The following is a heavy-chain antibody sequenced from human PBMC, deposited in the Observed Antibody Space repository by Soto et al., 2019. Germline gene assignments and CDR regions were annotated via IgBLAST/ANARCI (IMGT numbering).Heavy chain of an antibody. V-gene: IGHV4-4*02. Sequence: TSETLSLTCAVSGGSISSSNWWSWVRQPPGKGLEWIGEIYHSGSTNYNPSLKSRVTISVDKSKNQFSLKLSSVTAADTAVYYCARGPRSTMIVVVTTLYFQHWGQGTLVTVSS. CDR2: IYHSGST. CDR3: ARGPRSTMIVVVTTLYFQH. D-gene: IGHD3-22*01. CDR1: GGSISSSNW. J-gene: IGHJ1*01.